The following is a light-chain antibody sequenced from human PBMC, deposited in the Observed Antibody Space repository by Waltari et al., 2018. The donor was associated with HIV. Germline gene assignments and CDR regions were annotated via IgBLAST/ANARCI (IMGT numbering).Light chain of an antibody. CDR3: AAWDDSLSGRV. V-gene: IGLV1-47*01. Sequence: QSVLTQPPSASGTPGQRVTISCSGSSSNIGSNYVYWYQQLPGTAPKLLIYRNNQRPSGVPYRFSGSKSDTSASLAISGLRSEDEADYYCAAWDDSLSGRVFGGGTKLTVL. J-gene: IGLJ3*02. CDR1: SSNIGSNY. CDR2: RNN.